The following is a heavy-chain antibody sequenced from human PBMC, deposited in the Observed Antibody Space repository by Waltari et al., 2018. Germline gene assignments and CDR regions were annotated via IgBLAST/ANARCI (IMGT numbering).Heavy chain of an antibody. CDR1: EFSFSYYS. V-gene: IGHV3-30*15. CDR2: ISYNSRNI. J-gene: IGHJ6*02. D-gene: IGHD3-22*01. Sequence: QVQLVESGGGVVQPGRSLRLSCAAHEFSFSYYSMHWVRQVPGKGLEWVAVISYNSRNIYYVDSVKGRFTISRDNSEKMLYLQMSSLRPEDTAVYYCARDYCDRTYCHGMDVWGQGTTVTVSS. CDR3: ARDYCDRTYCHGMDV.